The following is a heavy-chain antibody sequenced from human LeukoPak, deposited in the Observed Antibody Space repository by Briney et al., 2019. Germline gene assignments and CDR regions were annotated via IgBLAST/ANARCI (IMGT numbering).Heavy chain of an antibody. CDR2: ISGSSGST. J-gene: IGHJ4*02. D-gene: IGHD5/OR15-5a*01. Sequence: GGSLRLSCAASGFTFSSFVMTWVRQAPGKGLDWVSAISGSSGSTYYADSVKGRFTISKDNSKNTLYLQMNSLRAEDTALYFCAKVDLSAVYDWGQGTLVTVSS. V-gene: IGHV3-23*01. CDR3: AKVDLSAVYD. CDR1: GFTFSSFV.